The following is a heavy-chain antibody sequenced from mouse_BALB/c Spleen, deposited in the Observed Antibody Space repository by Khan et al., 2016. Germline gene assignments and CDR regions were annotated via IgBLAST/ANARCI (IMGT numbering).Heavy chain of an antibody. CDR1: GYTFTGYE. Sequence: VQLQQSGAELVRPGDSVKLSCKASGYTFTGYEMHWVKQTPVHGLEWIGAIHPGRGGTAYNQKFKGKVTLTADKSSSPAYMELSSLTSEDSAVXYCTRRSRYIDYWGQGTSVTVSS. J-gene: IGHJ4*01. CDR2: IHPGRGGT. V-gene: IGHV1-15*01. CDR3: TRRSRYIDY. D-gene: IGHD1-1*01.